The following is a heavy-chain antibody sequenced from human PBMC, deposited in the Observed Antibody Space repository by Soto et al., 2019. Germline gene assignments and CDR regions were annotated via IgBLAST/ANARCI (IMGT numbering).Heavy chain of an antibody. D-gene: IGHD3-22*01. CDR2: INPSGGST. CDR1: GYTFTSYY. CDR3: ARTYYYDSSGPGDAFDI. V-gene: IGHV1-46*01. J-gene: IGHJ3*02. Sequence: ASVKVSCKASGYTFTSYYMHWVRQAPGQGLEWMGIINPSGGSTSYAQKFQGRVTMTRDTSTSTVYMELSSLRSEDTAVYYCARTYYYDSSGPGDAFDIWGQGTMVTVS.